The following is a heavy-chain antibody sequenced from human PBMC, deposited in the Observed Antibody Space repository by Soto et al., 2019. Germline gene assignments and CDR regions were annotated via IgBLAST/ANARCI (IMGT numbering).Heavy chain of an antibody. V-gene: IGHV4-34*01. Sequence: PSETLSLTCAVYGGSFSGYYWSWIRQPPGKGLEWIGEINHSGSTNYNPSLKSRVTISVDTSKNQFSLKLSSVTAADTAVYYCARGTRDDFWSGYYPGGYYYYYMDVWGKGTTVT. CDR2: INHSGST. D-gene: IGHD3-3*01. CDR3: ARGTRDDFWSGYYPGGYYYYYMDV. CDR1: GGSFSGYY. J-gene: IGHJ6*03.